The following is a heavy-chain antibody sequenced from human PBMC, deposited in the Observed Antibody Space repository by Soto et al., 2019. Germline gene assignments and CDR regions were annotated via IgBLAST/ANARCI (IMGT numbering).Heavy chain of an antibody. J-gene: IGHJ3*02. Sequence: LRLSCAASGFSFSGKNYLTWVRQAPGKGLEWVSALYSSDGTYYADSVKGRFSVSRDNSKNTFYLQLHSLRPEDTALYFCATWLQREHAFDIWGLGTMVTVSS. D-gene: IGHD1-1*01. CDR2: LYSSDGT. CDR1: GFSFSGKNY. CDR3: ATWLQREHAFDI. V-gene: IGHV3-53*01.